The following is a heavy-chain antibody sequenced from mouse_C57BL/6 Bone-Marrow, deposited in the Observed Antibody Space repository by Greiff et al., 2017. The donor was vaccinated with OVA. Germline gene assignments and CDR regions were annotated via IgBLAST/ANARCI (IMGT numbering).Heavy chain of an antibody. CDR3: TRDWGLFIRAY. D-gene: IGHD1-1*01. CDR2: ISSGGDYI. Sequence: EVQVVESGEGLVKPGGSLKLSCAASGFTFSSYAMSWVRQTPEKRLEWVAYISSGGDYIYYAATVKGRFTISRDNARNTLYLQMSSLKSEDTAMYYCTRDWGLFIRAYWGQGTLVTVSA. CDR1: GFTFSSYA. V-gene: IGHV5-9-1*02. J-gene: IGHJ3*01.